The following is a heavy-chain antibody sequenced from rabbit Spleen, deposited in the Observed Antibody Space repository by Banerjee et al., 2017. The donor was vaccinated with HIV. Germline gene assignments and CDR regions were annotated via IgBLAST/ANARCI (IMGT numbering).Heavy chain of an antibody. J-gene: IGHJ6*01. CDR1: GFDLSSYYY. D-gene: IGHD1-1*01. CDR3: ARDPSSSFSSYGMDL. V-gene: IGHV1S40*01. Sequence: QSLEESGGDLVKPEGSLTLTCKASGFDLSSYYYMCWVRQAPGKGLEWIGYINTNSGSTDYASWVNGRFTISKTSSTTVTLQMTSLTAADTATYFCARDPSSSFSSYGMDLWGQGTLVTVS. CDR2: INTNSGST.